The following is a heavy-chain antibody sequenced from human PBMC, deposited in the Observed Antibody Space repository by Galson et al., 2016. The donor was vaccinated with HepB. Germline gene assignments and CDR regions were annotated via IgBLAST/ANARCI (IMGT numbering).Heavy chain of an antibody. CDR3: ARGDFDILAGDH. Sequence: VKVSCKALGYTFTRYGISWLRQAPGQGLEWMGWINPSSGTTKYALSLQGRVTLTTDTATTTVYMELTALTSDDTALYYCARGDFDILAGDHWGQGTPVTV. D-gene: IGHD6-19*01. J-gene: IGHJ4*02. CDR1: GYTFTRYG. V-gene: IGHV1-18*01. CDR2: INPSSGTT.